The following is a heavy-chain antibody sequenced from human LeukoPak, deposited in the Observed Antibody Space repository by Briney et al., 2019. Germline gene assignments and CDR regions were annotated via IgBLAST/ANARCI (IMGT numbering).Heavy chain of an antibody. Sequence: ASVKVSCTVAGYTLTELSMHWVRRAAGKGVEGRGGFDPEDCEPIYAQKFQGRVTMTEDTSTDTAYMELSSLRSEDTAVYYSATLPKEQWLVIDYYFDYWGQGTLVTVSS. CDR3: ATLPKEQWLVIDYYFDY. D-gene: IGHD6-19*01. J-gene: IGHJ4*02. V-gene: IGHV1-24*01. CDR2: FDPEDCEP. CDR1: GYTLTELS.